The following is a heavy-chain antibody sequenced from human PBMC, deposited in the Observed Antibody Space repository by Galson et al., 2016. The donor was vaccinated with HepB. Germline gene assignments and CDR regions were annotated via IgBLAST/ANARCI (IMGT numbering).Heavy chain of an antibody. Sequence: SLRLSCAASEFSFSYYEMNWVRQAPGKGLEWVSYISDTGRTTNYADSVKGRFTTSRDNVKKLLYLQMNSLGAEDTAVYYCARAGVRDYDSSVYYHYWYFAVWGRGTLVTVSS. J-gene: IGHJ2*01. D-gene: IGHD3-22*01. CDR2: ISDTGRTT. CDR1: EFSFSYYE. CDR3: ARAGVRDYDSSVYYHYWYFAV. V-gene: IGHV3-48*03.